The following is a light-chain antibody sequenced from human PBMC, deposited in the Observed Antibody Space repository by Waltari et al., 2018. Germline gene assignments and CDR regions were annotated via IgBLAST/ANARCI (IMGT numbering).Light chain of an antibody. Sequence: QTVVTQEPSLTVSPAGTVTLTCASSSGAVTSGEQPNWLQQKPGQAPRTLIYSRSDKHSWTPARFSGSLLGGKAALTLSAVQPEDEAEYYCLLYYSGVWVFGGGTKLTVL. V-gene: IGLV7-43*01. J-gene: IGLJ3*02. CDR2: SRS. CDR1: SGAVTSGEQ. CDR3: LLYYSGVWV.